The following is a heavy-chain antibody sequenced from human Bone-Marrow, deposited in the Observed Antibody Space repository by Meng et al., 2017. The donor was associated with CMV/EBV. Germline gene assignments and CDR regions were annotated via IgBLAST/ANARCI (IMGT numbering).Heavy chain of an antibody. CDR3: ARVDVTIFGVVIGDGMDV. V-gene: IGHV1-2*02. J-gene: IGHJ6*02. Sequence: ASVKVSCKASGGTFSSYAISWVRQAPGQGLEWMGGIIPKTGGTNYAQSFQGRVTMTRDTSIGTAYMELRRLKSDDTAVYYCARVDVTIFGVVIGDGMDVWGQGTTVTVSS. CDR1: GGTFSSYA. CDR2: IIPKTGGT. D-gene: IGHD3-3*01.